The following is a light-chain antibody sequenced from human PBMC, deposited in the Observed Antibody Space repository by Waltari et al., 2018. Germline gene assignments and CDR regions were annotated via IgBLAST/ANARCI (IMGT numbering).Light chain of an antibody. V-gene: IGKV4-1*01. CDR2: WAS. CDR1: QSVLYSSNNKNY. Sequence: DIVMTQSPDSPAVSLGERATINCKSSQSVLYSSNNKNYLAWYQQKPGQPPKLLIYWASSRESGVPDRFSGSGSGTDFTLTISSLQAEDVAVYYCQEYYTQTFSFGPGTKVDIK. CDR3: QEYYTQTFS. J-gene: IGKJ3*01.